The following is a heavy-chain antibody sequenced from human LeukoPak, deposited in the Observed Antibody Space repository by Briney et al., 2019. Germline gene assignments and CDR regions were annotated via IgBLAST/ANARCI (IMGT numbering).Heavy chain of an antibody. J-gene: IGHJ4*02. CDR3: AKDKEESVLWFGEALDY. CDR1: GFTFSSYA. V-gene: IGHV3-23*01. Sequence: PGGSLRLSCAASGFTFSSYAMSWVRQAPGKGLEWVSAISGSGGSTYYADSVKGRFTISRDNSKNTLYLQMNSLRAEDTAVYYCAKDKEESVLWFGEALDYWGQGTLVTVSS. D-gene: IGHD3-10*01. CDR2: ISGSGGST.